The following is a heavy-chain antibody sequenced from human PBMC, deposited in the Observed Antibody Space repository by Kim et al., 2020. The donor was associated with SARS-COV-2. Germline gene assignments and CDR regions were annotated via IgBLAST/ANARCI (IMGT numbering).Heavy chain of an antibody. CDR3: TTDYGESYSPYFDY. Sequence: GGSLRLSCAASGFTFSNTWMTWVRQAPGKGLEWVGRIKSKTDGGTTDYAAPVKGRFTISRDDSKNTLYLQMNSLKTDDTAVYYCTTDYGESYSPYFDYWGQGTLVTVPS. CDR1: GFTFSNTW. D-gene: IGHD1-26*01. J-gene: IGHJ4*02. CDR2: IKSKTDGGTT. V-gene: IGHV3-15*01.